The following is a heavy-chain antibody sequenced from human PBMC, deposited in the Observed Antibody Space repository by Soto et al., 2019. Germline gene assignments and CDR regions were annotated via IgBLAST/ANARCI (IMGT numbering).Heavy chain of an antibody. Sequence: SVKVSCKASGFTFTSSAVQWVRQARGQRLEWIGWIVVGSGNTNYAQKFQERVTITRDMSTSTAYMELSSLRSEDTAVYYCAADLYYDFWSGPGWFDPWGQGTLVTVS. D-gene: IGHD3-3*01. V-gene: IGHV1-58*01. CDR1: GFTFTSSA. J-gene: IGHJ5*02. CDR3: AADLYYDFWSGPGWFDP. CDR2: IVVGSGNT.